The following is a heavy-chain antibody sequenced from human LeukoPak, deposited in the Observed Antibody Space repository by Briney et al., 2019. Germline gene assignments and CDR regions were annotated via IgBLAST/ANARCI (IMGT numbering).Heavy chain of an antibody. V-gene: IGHV4-38-2*02. CDR1: GYSISSGYY. CDR3: ARDIALHYDILTGVDAFDI. J-gene: IGHJ3*02. Sequence: SETLSLTCTVSGYSISSGYYWGWIRQPPGKGLEWIGSIYHSGSTYYNPSLKSRVTISVDTSKNQFSLKLSSVTAADTAVYYCARDIALHYDILTGVDAFDIWGQGTMVTVSS. CDR2: IYHSGST. D-gene: IGHD3-9*01.